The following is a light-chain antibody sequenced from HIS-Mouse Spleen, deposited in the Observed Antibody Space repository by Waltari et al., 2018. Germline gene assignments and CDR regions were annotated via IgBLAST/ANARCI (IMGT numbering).Light chain of an antibody. CDR2: DVS. CDR3: CSYAGSYTWV. Sequence: QSALTQPRSVSGSPGQSVTISCTGTSRDVGGYNYVSWYQQHPGKAPKLMIYDVSKRPSGVPDRFSCSKAGNTASLTISGLQAEDEADYYCCSYAGSYTWVFGGGTKLTVL. CDR1: SRDVGGYNY. V-gene: IGLV2-11*01. J-gene: IGLJ3*02.